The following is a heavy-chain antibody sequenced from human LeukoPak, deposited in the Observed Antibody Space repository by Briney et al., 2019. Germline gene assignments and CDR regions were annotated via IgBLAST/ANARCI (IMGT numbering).Heavy chain of an antibody. CDR1: GGSFSGYY. D-gene: IGHD4-17*01. V-gene: IGHV4-34*01. Sequence: SSETLSLTCAVYGGSFSGYYWSWIRQPPGKGLEWIGEINHSGSTNYNPSLKSRVTISVDTSKNQFSLKLSSVTAADTAVYYCATAPTTAEAFDIWGQGTMVTVSS. J-gene: IGHJ3*02. CDR3: ATAPTTAEAFDI. CDR2: INHSGST.